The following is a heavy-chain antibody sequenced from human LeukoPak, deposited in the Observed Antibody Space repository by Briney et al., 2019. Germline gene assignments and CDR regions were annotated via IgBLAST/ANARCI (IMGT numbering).Heavy chain of an antibody. CDR3: ARYSPSGYGAGLNWFDP. Sequence: PSETLSLTCTVSGGSISSYYWSWIRQPPGKGLEWIGYIYYSGSTNYNPSLKSRVTISVDTSKNQFSLKVSSVTAADTAMYYCARYSPSGYGAGLNWFDPWGQGTLVTVSS. V-gene: IGHV4-59*12. CDR1: GGSISSYY. CDR2: IYYSGST. J-gene: IGHJ5*02. D-gene: IGHD5-12*01.